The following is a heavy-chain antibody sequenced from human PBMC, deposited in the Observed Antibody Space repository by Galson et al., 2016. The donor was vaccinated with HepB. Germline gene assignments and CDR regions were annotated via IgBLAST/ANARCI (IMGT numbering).Heavy chain of an antibody. J-gene: IGHJ6*02. D-gene: IGHD3/OR15-3a*01. CDR3: TTDDVDWTTSADMDV. V-gene: IGHV3-15*07. CDR2: IKSNTAGGTT. Sequence: SLRLSCAASGFSFSDAWMNWVRQAPGKGLEWVGRIKSNTAGGTTDYAAPVKGRFTISRDDSTKTLYLHMSSLKTEDAGVYFCTTDDVDWTTSADMDVWGQGTTVTVSS. CDR1: GFSFSDAW.